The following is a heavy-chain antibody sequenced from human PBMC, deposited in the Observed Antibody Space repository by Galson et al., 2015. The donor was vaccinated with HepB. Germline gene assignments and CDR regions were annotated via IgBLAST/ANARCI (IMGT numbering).Heavy chain of an antibody. V-gene: IGHV3-7*05. D-gene: IGHD3-10*01. J-gene: IGHJ6*02. CDR2: IKEDGSEK. CDR3: ARVKRGEWYSFYYYGMDV. CDR1: EFILSMYW. Sequence: SLRLSCAASEFILSMYWMNWVRQAPGKGLEWMANIKEDGSEKNYVDSVKGRFTISRDNAKNSLYLQMNSLRAEDTAIYYCARVKRGEWYSFYYYGMDVWGQGTTVTVSS.